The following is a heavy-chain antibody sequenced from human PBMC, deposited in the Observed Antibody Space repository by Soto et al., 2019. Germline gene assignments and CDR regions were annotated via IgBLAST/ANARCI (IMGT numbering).Heavy chain of an antibody. CDR1: GFTFSNYG. Sequence: QVQLVESGGDVVQPGRSLRLSCAASGFTFSNYGMHWARQAPGKGLEWVEAILYDGSNKYYADSVKGRFTISRDNSKTTLYLQMTSLRAEDTAAYYWAGGTYYVDYCGQGTLVTFSS. J-gene: IGHJ4*02. V-gene: IGHV3-33*01. CDR3: AGGTYYVDY. CDR2: ILYDGSNK. D-gene: IGHD1-26*01.